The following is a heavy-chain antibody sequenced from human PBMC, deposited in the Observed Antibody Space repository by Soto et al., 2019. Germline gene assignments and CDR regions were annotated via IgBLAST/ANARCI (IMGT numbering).Heavy chain of an antibody. J-gene: IGHJ6*02. CDR1: GYSFTSYW. CDR2: IDPSDSYT. CDR3: ASTYDSSGDYYYYYGMDV. D-gene: IGHD3-22*01. V-gene: IGHV5-10-1*01. Sequence: GESLKSSCKGCGYSFTSYWISWVRQMPGKGLEWMGRIDPSDSYTNYSPSFQGHVTISADKSISTAYLQWSSLKASDTAMYYCASTYDSSGDYYYYYGMDVWGQGTTVTVSS.